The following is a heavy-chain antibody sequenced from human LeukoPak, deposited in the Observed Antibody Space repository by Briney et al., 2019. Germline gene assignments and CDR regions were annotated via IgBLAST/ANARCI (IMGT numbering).Heavy chain of an antibody. CDR2: ISSSGGSP. J-gene: IGHJ4*02. V-gene: IGHV3-23*01. CDR1: GFTFSSHA. Sequence: GSLRLSCAASGFTFSSHAMTWVRQAPGKGLEWVSGISSSGGSPNYADSVTGRFTISRDNSKNTLYLQMNSLRAEDTAVYYCAKGSYYDSSGSFYFDYWGQGTLVTVSS. D-gene: IGHD3-22*01. CDR3: AKGSYYDSSGSFYFDY.